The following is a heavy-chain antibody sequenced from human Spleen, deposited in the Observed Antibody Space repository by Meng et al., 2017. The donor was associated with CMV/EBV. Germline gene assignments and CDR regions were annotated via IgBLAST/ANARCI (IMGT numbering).Heavy chain of an antibody. CDR1: GYTFTGYY. CDR2: INPNSGGT. Sequence: ASVKVSCKASGYTFTGYYMHWVRQAPGQGLEWMGWINPNSGGTNYAQKFQGRVTMTRDTSISIAYMELNSLRSEDTAVYYCASSSIAARREIYYYGMDVWGQGTTVTVSS. D-gene: IGHD6-6*01. CDR3: ASSSIAARREIYYYGMDV. V-gene: IGHV1-2*02. J-gene: IGHJ6*02.